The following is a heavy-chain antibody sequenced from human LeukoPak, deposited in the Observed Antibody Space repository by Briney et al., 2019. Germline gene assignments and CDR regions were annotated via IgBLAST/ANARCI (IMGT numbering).Heavy chain of an antibody. CDR2: IWYDGSNK. V-gene: IGHV3-33*06. CDR3: AKNRPKDFWSGYLDY. D-gene: IGHD3-3*01. Sequence: GGSLRLSCAASGFTFSSYGMRWVRQAPGKGLEWVAVIWYDGSNKYYADSVKGRFTISRDNSKNTLYLQMNSLRAEDTAVYYCAKNRPKDFWSGYLDYWGQGTLVTVSS. J-gene: IGHJ4*02. CDR1: GFTFSSYG.